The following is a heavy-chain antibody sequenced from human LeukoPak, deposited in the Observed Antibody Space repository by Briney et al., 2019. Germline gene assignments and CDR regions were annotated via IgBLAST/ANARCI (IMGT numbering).Heavy chain of an antibody. CDR2: ISGSGGST. Sequence: GGSLRLSCAASGFTFSSYAMSWVRQAPGKGLEWVSAISGSGGSTYYADSVKGRFTISRDNSKNTLYLQMNSLRAEDTAAYYCAENVGGYSGYDTRYFDYWGQGTLVTVSS. D-gene: IGHD5-12*01. J-gene: IGHJ4*02. CDR1: GFTFSSYA. V-gene: IGHV3-23*01. CDR3: AENVGGYSGYDTRYFDY.